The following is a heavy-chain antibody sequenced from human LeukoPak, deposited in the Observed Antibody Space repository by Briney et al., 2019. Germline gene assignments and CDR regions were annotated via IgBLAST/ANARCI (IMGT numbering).Heavy chain of an antibody. CDR2: ISCDGSTT. CDR3: AKDTDSSGYYSGYFDY. D-gene: IGHD3-22*01. V-gene: IGHV3-43D*03. J-gene: IGHJ4*02. CDR1: GFTFDMYA. Sequence: SGGSLRLSCAASGFTFDMYAMHWVRQAPGKGLEWVSLISCDGSTTYYADSVKGRCTMSRDNSKNSLYLQMNSLRVEDTALYYCAKDTDSSGYYSGYFDYWGQGTLVTVSS.